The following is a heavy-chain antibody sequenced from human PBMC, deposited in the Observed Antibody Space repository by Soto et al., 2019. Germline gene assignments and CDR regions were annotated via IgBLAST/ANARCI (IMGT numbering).Heavy chain of an antibody. J-gene: IGHJ5*02. Sequence: EASVKVSCKASGYTFTSYYMHWVRQAPGQGLEWMGIINPSGGSTSYAQKFQGRVTMTRDTSTSTVYMELSSLRSEDTAVYYCARAFVVDCSGGSCYPARFDPWGQGTLVTVSS. CDR1: GYTFTSYY. CDR3: ARAFVVDCSGGSCYPARFDP. V-gene: IGHV1-46*01. CDR2: INPSGGST. D-gene: IGHD2-15*01.